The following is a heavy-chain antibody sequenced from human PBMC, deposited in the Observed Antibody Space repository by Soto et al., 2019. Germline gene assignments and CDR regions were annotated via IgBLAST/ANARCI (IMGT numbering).Heavy chain of an antibody. Sequence: QVQLVQSGAEVKKPGASVKVSCKASGYTFTGYYMHWVRQAPGQGLEWMGWINPNSGGTNYAQKFQGWVTMTRDTSISTAYMELSRLRSDDTAVYYCARSEPYSGSYYSVGHYYGMDVWGQGTTVTVSS. CDR3: ARSEPYSGSYYSVGHYYGMDV. J-gene: IGHJ6*02. V-gene: IGHV1-2*04. CDR2: INPNSGGT. D-gene: IGHD1-26*01. CDR1: GYTFTGYY.